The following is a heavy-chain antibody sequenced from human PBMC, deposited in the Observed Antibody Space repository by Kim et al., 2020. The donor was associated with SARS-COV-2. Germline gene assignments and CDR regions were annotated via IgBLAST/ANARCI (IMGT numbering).Heavy chain of an antibody. Sequence: ASVKVSCKASGYTFTSYGISWVRQAPGQGLEWMGWISAYNGNTNYAQKLQGRVTMTTDTSTSTAYMELRSLRSDDTAVYYCARDHRLGITFGGVIVISDYYYYGMDVWGQGTTVTVSS. CDR1: GYTFTSYG. J-gene: IGHJ6*02. CDR3: ARDHRLGITFGGVIVISDYYYYGMDV. CDR2: ISAYNGNT. D-gene: IGHD3-16*02. V-gene: IGHV1-18*01.